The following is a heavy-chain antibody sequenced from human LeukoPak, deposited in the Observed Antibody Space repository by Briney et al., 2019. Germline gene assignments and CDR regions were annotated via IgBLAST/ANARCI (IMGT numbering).Heavy chain of an antibody. J-gene: IGHJ5*02. Sequence: KPSQTLSLTCTVSGGSISSGGYYWSWIRQHPGKGLEWIGYIYYSGSTYYNPSLKSRVTISVDTSKNQFSLKLSSVTAADTAVYYCARAGSSSWYSYWFDPWGQGTLVTVSS. CDR3: ARAGSSSWYSYWFDP. CDR1: GGSISSGGYY. V-gene: IGHV4-31*03. CDR2: IYYSGST. D-gene: IGHD6-13*01.